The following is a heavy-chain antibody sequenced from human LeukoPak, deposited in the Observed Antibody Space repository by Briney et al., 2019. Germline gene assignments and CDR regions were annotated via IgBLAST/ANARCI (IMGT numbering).Heavy chain of an antibody. J-gene: IGHJ4*02. D-gene: IGHD6-19*01. CDR3: ARKGDQVAAPFDY. Sequence: PGGSLRLSCAASGFTFSSYSMNWVRQAPGKGLEWVANIKQDGSEKYYVDSVKGRFTISRDNAKNSLYLQINSLRAEDTAVYYCARKGDQVAAPFDYWGQGTLVTVSS. V-gene: IGHV3-7*05. CDR2: IKQDGSEK. CDR1: GFTFSSYS.